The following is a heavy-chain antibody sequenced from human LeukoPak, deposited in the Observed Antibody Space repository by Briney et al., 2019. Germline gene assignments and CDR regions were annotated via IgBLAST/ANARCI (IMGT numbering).Heavy chain of an antibody. CDR1: GGSISSSSYY. Sequence: SETLSLTCTVSGGSISSSSYYWGRLRQPPGKGLEWIGSIYYSGSTYYNPSLKSRVTISVDTSKNQFSLKLSSVTAADTAVYYCARTVIAAAGIDYWGQGTLVTVSS. CDR2: IYYSGST. D-gene: IGHD6-13*01. V-gene: IGHV4-39*07. CDR3: ARTVIAAAGIDY. J-gene: IGHJ4*02.